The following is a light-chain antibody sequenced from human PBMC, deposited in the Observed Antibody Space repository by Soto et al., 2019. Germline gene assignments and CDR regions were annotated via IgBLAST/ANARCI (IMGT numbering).Light chain of an antibody. J-gene: IGKJ1*01. V-gene: IGKV1-9*01. CDR2: AAS. CDR1: QGIRNY. Sequence: DIQLTQSPSFLSASVGDRVTITCRASQGIRNYLAWYQQKPGKAPKRLIYAASSLQSGVPSRFSGSGSGTEFTLTISSLQPEDSATYFCLQHNTYPRTFGQGTKVDIK. CDR3: LQHNTYPRT.